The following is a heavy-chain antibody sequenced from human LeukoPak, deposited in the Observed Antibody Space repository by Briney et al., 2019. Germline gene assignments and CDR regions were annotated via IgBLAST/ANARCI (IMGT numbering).Heavy chain of an antibody. CDR2: IQIDGINK. CDR3: ARDNGYYDFWSGYGGNWFDP. J-gene: IGHJ5*02. V-gene: IGHV3-30*02. CDR1: GFTFSSYG. Sequence: GGSLRLSCAASGFTFSSYGMHWVRQAPGKGLEWVAFIQIDGINKNYADSVKGRFTISRDNSKNTLYLQMNSLRADDTTVYYCARDNGYYDFWSGYGGNWFDPWGQGILVTVSS. D-gene: IGHD3-3*01.